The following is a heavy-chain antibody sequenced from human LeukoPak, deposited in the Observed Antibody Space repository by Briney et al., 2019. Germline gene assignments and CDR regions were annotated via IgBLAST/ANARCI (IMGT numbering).Heavy chain of an antibody. CDR1: GGSVSSGSYY. CDR3: ARDKDAFDT. V-gene: IGHV4-61*01. J-gene: IGHJ3*02. Sequence: SETLCLTCTVSGGSVSSGSYYWNWIRQPPGKGLEWIGYIYYSGSTNYNLSLKSRVTISVDTSKNQFSLKLSSVTAADTAVYYCARDKDAFDTWGQGTMVTVPS. CDR2: IYYSGST.